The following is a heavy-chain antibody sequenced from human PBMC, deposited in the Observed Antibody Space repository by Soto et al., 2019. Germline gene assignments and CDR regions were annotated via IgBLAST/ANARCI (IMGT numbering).Heavy chain of an antibody. CDR2: IIPIFGTA. CDR1: GGTFSSYA. J-gene: IGHJ5*02. Sequence: QVQLVQSGAEVKKPGSSVKVSCKASGGTFSSYAISWVRQAPGQGLEWMGGIIPIFGTANYAQKFQGRVTITADESTSTAYMELSSLRSEDTAVYYRAGGGITGTPVRSVWVPPVGPWGQGTLVTVFS. D-gene: IGHD1-20*01. CDR3: AGGGITGTPVRSVWVPPVGP. V-gene: IGHV1-69*01.